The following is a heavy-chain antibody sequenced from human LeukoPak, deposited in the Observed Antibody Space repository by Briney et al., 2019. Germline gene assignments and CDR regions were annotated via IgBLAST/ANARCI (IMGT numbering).Heavy chain of an antibody. CDR1: GFTFSSYA. J-gene: IGHJ4*02. CDR3: ARGLGYCSSTSCLWAGFDY. V-gene: IGHV3-30*03. D-gene: IGHD2-2*01. Sequence: GGSLRLSCAASGFTFSSYAMSWVRQAPGKGLEWVAVISYDGSNKYYADSVKGRFTISRDNSKNTLYLQMNSLRAEDTAVYYCARGLGYCSSTSCLWAGFDYWGQGTLVTVSS. CDR2: ISYDGSNK.